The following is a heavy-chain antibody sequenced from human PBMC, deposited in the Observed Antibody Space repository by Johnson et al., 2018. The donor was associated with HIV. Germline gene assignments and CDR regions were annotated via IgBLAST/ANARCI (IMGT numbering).Heavy chain of an antibody. CDR1: GFTFNDYA. Sequence: VQLVESGGGLVQPGRSLRLSCAASGFTFNDYAMHWVRQAPGKGLEWVSGISWNSGSIGYADSVKGRFTISRDNSKNTLYLQMNSLRAEDTAVYYCAKDLVVVTARGAFDIWGQGTMVTVSS. J-gene: IGHJ3*02. V-gene: IGHV3-9*01. CDR3: AKDLVVVTARGAFDI. CDR2: ISWNSGSI. D-gene: IGHD2-21*02.